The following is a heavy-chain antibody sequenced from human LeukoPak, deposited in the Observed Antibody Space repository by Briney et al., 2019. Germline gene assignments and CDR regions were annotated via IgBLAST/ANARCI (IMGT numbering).Heavy chain of an antibody. V-gene: IGHV4-39*07. CDR1: GGSISTSNYY. CDR2: INHSGST. CDR3: ARGSYNIFDY. D-gene: IGHD1-1*01. Sequence: PSETLSLTCTVSGGSISTSNYYWGWIRQPPGKGLEWIGEINHSGSTNYNPSLKSRVTISVDTSKNQFSLKLSSVTAADTAVYYCARGSYNIFDYWGQGTLVTVSS. J-gene: IGHJ4*02.